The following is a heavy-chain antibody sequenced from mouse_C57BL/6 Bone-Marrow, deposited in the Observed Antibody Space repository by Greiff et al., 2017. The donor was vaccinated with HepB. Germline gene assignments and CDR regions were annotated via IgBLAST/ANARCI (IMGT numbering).Heavy chain of an antibody. CDR3: ARHSSGYLYYFDY. D-gene: IGHD3-2*02. Sequence: EVNLVESEGGLVQPGSSMKLSCTASGFTFSDYYMAWVRQVPEKGLEWVANINYDGSSTYYLDSLKSRFIISRDNAKNILYLQMSSLKSEDTATYYCARHSSGYLYYFDYWGQGTTLTVSS. V-gene: IGHV5-16*01. CDR1: GFTFSDYY. J-gene: IGHJ2*01. CDR2: INYDGSST.